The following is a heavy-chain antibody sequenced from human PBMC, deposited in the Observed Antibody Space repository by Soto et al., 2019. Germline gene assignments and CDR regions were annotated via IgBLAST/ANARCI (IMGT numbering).Heavy chain of an antibody. D-gene: IGHD5-12*01. CDR1: GYSFTSYW. CDR3: ARHASGYALDY. Sequence: PGESLKISCKGSGYSFTSYWIGWVRQMPGKSLERKGIIYPGDSDTRYSPSFQVQVPISAYKSIRTAYLQWSSLKSSDTAMYYCARHASGYALDYWGQGTLVTVSS. V-gene: IGHV5-51*01. CDR2: IYPGDSDT. J-gene: IGHJ4*02.